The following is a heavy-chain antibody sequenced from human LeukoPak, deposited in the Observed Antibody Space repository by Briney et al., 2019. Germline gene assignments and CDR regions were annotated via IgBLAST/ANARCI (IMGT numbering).Heavy chain of an antibody. CDR3: ARHSRFGRPQMFYYMDV. CDR1: GFTFSSYS. CDR2: ISSSSSYI. J-gene: IGHJ6*03. Sequence: PGGSLRLSCAASGFTFSSYSMNWVRQASGKGLEWVSSISSSSSYIYYADSVKGRFTISRDNAKNSLYLQMNSLRAEDTAVYYCARHSRFGRPQMFYYMDVWGKGTTVTVSS. D-gene: IGHD3-10*01. V-gene: IGHV3-21*01.